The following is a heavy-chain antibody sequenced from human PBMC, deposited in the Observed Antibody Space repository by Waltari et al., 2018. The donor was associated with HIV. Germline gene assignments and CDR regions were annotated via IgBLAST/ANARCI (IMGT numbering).Heavy chain of an antibody. CDR2: IWYDGTNK. CDR3: VKDVGYRGYRYGDLDY. Sequence: YAIHWVRQVPGKGLEWVAIIWYDGTNKYYADSVEGRFTISRDNSKNTVYLKMDSLRPDDTSMYYCVKDVGYRGYRYGDLDYWGQGTLVIVSS. J-gene: IGHJ4*02. V-gene: IGHV3-30*02. D-gene: IGHD5-18*01. CDR1: YA.